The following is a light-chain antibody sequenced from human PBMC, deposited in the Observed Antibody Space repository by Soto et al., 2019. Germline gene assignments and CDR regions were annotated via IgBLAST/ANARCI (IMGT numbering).Light chain of an antibody. Sequence: EIVLNQCSGSTGLSPGGRTTPSCRACQTVSSNYLAWCQQKPGQAPRLLIYGASTRATGIPDRFSGSGSGTDFTLSISRLEPEDFAVYYCQHFANSITFGQGTRLEIK. J-gene: IGKJ5*01. CDR3: QHFANSIT. V-gene: IGKV3-20*01. CDR1: QTVSSNY. CDR2: GAS.